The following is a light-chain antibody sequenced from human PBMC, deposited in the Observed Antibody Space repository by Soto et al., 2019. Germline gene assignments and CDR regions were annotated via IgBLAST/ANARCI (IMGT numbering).Light chain of an antibody. J-gene: IGKJ5*01. Sequence: EIVMTPSPVTLSVSQGDRSALSCRASQSVSSSYLAWYQQKPGQAPRLLIYGASSRATGIPDRCSGSGSGTDFTLPISRLVPEDFAVYYWQQYGSSPPITSGQGTRLEIK. CDR1: QSVSSSY. CDR2: GAS. CDR3: QQYGSSPPIT. V-gene: IGKV3-20*01.